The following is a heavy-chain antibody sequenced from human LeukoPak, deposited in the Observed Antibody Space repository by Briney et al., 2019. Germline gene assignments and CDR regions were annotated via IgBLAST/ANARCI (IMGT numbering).Heavy chain of an antibody. CDR2: IFHSGTT. CDR3: ARLTDS. V-gene: IGHV4-39*01. CDR1: DGSIIDNSFY. J-gene: IGHJ4*02. Sequence: SETLSLTCTVTDGSIIDNSFYWGWIRQPPGKGLEWIGRIFHSGTTNYNPSLERRVTIAVDTSKNQFSLRLTSVTAADTALYYCARLTDSWGQGTLVTVSS.